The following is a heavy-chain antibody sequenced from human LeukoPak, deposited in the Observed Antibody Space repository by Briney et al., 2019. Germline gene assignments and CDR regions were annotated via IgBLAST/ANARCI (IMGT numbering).Heavy chain of an antibody. CDR2: IWYDGSKK. Sequence: PGGSLRLSCAASGFTFSSHGMHWVRQAPGKGLEWVALIWYDGSKKYYADSVKGRFTISRDDSKNTLYLQMNSLRAEDTAVYYCAREDSSVYLVNYWGQGTLVTVSS. CDR1: GFTFSSHG. D-gene: IGHD3-22*01. V-gene: IGHV3-33*08. CDR3: AREDSSVYLVNY. J-gene: IGHJ4*02.